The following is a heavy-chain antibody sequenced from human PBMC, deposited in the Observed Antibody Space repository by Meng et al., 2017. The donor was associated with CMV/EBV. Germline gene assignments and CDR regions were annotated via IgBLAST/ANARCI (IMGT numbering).Heavy chain of an antibody. Sequence: GSLRLSCTVSGGSISSYYWSWIRQPPGKGLEWIGYIYYSGSTSYNPSLKSRVTISVDTSKNQFSLKLSSVTAADTAVYYCARDQGYSSSWYYFDYWGQGTLVTVSS. CDR2: IYYSGST. J-gene: IGHJ4*02. CDR3: ARDQGYSSSWYYFDY. D-gene: IGHD6-13*01. CDR1: GGSISSYY. V-gene: IGHV4-59*01.